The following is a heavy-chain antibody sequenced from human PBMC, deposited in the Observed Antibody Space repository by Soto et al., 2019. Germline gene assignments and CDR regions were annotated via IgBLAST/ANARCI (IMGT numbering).Heavy chain of an antibody. CDR1: GGSISSGDYY. V-gene: IGHV4-30-4*01. CDR2: IYYSGST. D-gene: IGHD3-16*01. Sequence: QVQLQESGPGLVKPSQTLSLTCTVSGGSISSGDYYWSWIRQPPGKGLEWIGYIYYSGSTYCNPSLKSRVTISVDTSQNQFSLKLNSVTAADTAVYYCARRRGTTYYYGMDVWGQGTTVTVSS. J-gene: IGHJ6*02. CDR3: ARRRGTTYYYGMDV.